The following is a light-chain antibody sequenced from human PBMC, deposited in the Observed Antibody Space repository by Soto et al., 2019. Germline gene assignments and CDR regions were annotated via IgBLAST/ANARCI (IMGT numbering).Light chain of an antibody. Sequence: DMQMTQSPSSLSASVGDRVTITCQASQYISSYLNWYQQKPGKAPRVLIYDVSNLETGVPSRFSGSGSGTDFTFTITSLQPEDIGKYYCQHGSAFGGGTKVEIK. CDR2: DVS. V-gene: IGKV1-33*01. CDR3: QHGSA. CDR1: QYISSY. J-gene: IGKJ4*01.